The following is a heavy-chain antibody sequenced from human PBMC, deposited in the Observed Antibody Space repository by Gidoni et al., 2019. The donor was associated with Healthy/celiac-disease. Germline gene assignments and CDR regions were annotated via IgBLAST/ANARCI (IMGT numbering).Heavy chain of an antibody. Sequence: QVQLVQSGAEVKKPGASVKVSCKASGYTFTSYGISWVRQAPGQGLEWMGWISGYNGNTKYAQKLQGGVTMTTDTSTSTAYMELRSLRYDDTAVYSCARDSPVAKILAGEFYHHYGMDVWGQGTTVTVSS. CDR1: GYTFTSYG. D-gene: IGHD5-12*01. CDR3: ARDSPVAKILAGEFYHHYGMDV. CDR2: ISGYNGNT. J-gene: IGHJ6*02. V-gene: IGHV1-18*01.